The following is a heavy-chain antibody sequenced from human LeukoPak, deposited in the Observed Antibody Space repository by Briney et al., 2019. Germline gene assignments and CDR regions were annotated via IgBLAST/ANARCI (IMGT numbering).Heavy chain of an antibody. CDR3: SRQTTVTMYYFDY. V-gene: IGHV3-49*03. CDR1: GFTFGDYA. CDR2: IRSKAYDGTT. D-gene: IGHD4-17*01. Sequence: GGSLRLSCTSSGFTFGDYAMSWFRQAPGKGVEWVGFIRSKAYDGTTEYAASVKGRFTISRDDSKSIAYLQMNSLKTEDTAVYYCSRQTTVTMYYFDYWGQGTLVTVSS. J-gene: IGHJ4*02.